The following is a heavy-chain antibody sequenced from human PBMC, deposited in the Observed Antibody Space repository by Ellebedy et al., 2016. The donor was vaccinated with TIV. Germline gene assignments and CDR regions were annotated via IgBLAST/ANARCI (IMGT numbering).Heavy chain of an antibody. V-gene: IGHV3-7*03. CDR1: GFSFSSYW. J-gene: IGHJ6*02. Sequence: GESLKISCAVSGFSFSSYWMSWVRQAPGKGLEWVANIRQDGSKNYVDSVKCRFTISRDNAQNSLYLHMNSLGVEDTAVYFCARDGAYGDYAPGQYGMDVWGQGTTVIVS. CDR2: IRQDGSK. CDR3: ARDGAYGDYAPGQYGMDV. D-gene: IGHD4-17*01.